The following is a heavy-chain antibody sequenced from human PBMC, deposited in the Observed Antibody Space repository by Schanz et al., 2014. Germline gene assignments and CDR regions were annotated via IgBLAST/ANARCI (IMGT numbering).Heavy chain of an antibody. Sequence: QVQLVQSGAEVKKPGSSMKVSCKASGGTFSTYPINWLRQAPGQGLEWMGRIIPIHGIVNYAQRFQDRVRITADKATSAAYMERSSLRSDDTAVYYCERGVGRKDVFDIWGQGTILTVSS. CDR2: IIPIHGIV. CDR1: GGTFSTYP. V-gene: IGHV1-69*02. D-gene: IGHD2-8*01. J-gene: IGHJ3*02. CDR3: ERGVGRKDVFDI.